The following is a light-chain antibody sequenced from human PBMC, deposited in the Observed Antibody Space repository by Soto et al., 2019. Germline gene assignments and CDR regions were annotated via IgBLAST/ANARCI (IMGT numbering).Light chain of an antibody. Sequence: EIVLTQSPGTLSLSPGERATLSCRASQSVSSSYLAWYQQKPGQAPRLLIYGASSRATGVPDRFSGSGSGTDFTLTSSRLEPEDFAEYYCQQYGSSLFTFGPGTKVDIK. CDR3: QQYGSSLFT. J-gene: IGKJ3*01. CDR1: QSVSSSY. V-gene: IGKV3-20*01. CDR2: GAS.